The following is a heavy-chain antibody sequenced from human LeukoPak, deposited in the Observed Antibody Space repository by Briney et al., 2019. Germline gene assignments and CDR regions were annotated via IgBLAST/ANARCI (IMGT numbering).Heavy chain of an antibody. CDR2: ISHDGSNK. CDR3: ARVAGYYDSSGYPYYFDY. V-gene: IGHV3-33*05. Sequence: PGGSLRLSCAASGFTFLSYGMNWVRQAPGKGLEWVAVISHDGSNKYYAESVKGRFTISRDNSKYTLYLQMNSLGVEDTALYYCARVAGYYDSSGYPYYFDYWGQGTLVTVSS. CDR1: GFTFLSYG. J-gene: IGHJ4*02. D-gene: IGHD3-22*01.